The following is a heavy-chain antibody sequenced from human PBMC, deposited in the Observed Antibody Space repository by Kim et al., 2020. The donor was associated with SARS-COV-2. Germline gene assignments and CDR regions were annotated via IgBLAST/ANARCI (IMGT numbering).Heavy chain of an antibody. CDR3: ARPLPPDYYDSSGYYYD. D-gene: IGHD3-22*01. V-gene: IGHV4-4*02. Sequence: SETLSLTCAVSGGSISSSNWWSWVRQPPGKGLEWIGEIYHSGSTNYNPSLKSRVTISVDKSKNQFSLKLSSVTAADTAVYYCARPLPPDYYDSSGYYYDWGQGTLVTVSS. J-gene: IGHJ4*02. CDR2: IYHSGST. CDR1: GGSISSSNW.